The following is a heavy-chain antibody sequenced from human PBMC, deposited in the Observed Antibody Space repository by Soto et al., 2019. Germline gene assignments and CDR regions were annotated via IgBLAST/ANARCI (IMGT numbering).Heavy chain of an antibody. CDR1: GFTFSSYG. Sequence: QVQLVESGGGVVQPGRSLRLSCAASGFTFSSYGMHWVRQAPGKGLEWVAVISYDGSNKYYADSVKGRFTISRDNYKNTLYLQMNSLRAEDTAVYYCAKVQYQPLNGMDVWGQGTTVTVSS. J-gene: IGHJ6*02. CDR2: ISYDGSNK. CDR3: AKVQYQPLNGMDV. D-gene: IGHD2-2*01. V-gene: IGHV3-30*18.